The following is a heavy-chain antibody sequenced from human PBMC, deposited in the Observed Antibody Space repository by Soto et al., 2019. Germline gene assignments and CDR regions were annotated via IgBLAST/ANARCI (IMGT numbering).Heavy chain of an antibody. J-gene: IGHJ4*02. CDR1: GGSISSYY. CDR2: IYYTGST. CDR3: ARVRTIMILDY. D-gene: IGHD3-16*01. Sequence: PSETLSLTCTVSGGSISSYYWSWIRQPPGKGLEWIGYIYYTGSTYYSPSLRSRVIISVDTSKNQFSLKLSSVTAADTAVYYCARVRTIMILDYWGQGTLVTVSS. V-gene: IGHV4-30-4*01.